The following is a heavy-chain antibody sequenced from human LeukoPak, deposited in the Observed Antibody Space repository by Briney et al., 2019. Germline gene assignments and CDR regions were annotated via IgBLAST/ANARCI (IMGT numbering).Heavy chain of an antibody. CDR2: IKQDGSEK. J-gene: IGHJ4*02. D-gene: IGHD2-15*01. CDR3: ASCGGSYEPFDY. Sequence: PGGSLRLSCAASGFTFISYWMRWVRQAPGKGLEWVANIKQDGSEKYYVDSVKGRFTISIDNAKNSLYLQMNSLRVEDTAVYYCASCGGSYEPFDYWGQGTLVTVSS. V-gene: IGHV3-7*01. CDR1: GFTFISYW.